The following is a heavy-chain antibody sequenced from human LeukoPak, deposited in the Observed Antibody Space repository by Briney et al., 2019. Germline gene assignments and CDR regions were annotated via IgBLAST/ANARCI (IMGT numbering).Heavy chain of an antibody. D-gene: IGHD3-3*01. V-gene: IGHV3-7*01. CDR1: GFTFSSYW. CDR3: ARDLDWGYYDFWSGYYSYLAY. CDR2: IKQDGSEK. J-gene: IGHJ4*02. Sequence: GGSLRLSCAASGFTFSSYWMSWVRQAPGKGLEWVANIKQDGSEKYYVDSVKGRFTISRDNAKNSLYLQMNSLRAEDTAVYYCARDLDWGYYDFWSGYYSYLAYWGQGTLVTVSS.